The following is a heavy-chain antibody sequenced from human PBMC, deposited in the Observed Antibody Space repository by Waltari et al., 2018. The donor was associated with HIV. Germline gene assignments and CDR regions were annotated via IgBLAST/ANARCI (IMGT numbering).Heavy chain of an antibody. V-gene: IGHV2-70*01. CDR3: ARTKYYASGTYYNGAFDV. CDR2: IDWEENK. J-gene: IGHJ3*01. CDR1: GFSLTTSGLC. Sequence: QVTLTESGPALLNATQTLTLTCNVSGFSLTTSGLCVSWIRQLPGKALEWLAFIDWEENKFFSPSRKTRLTISKDSFRNQVVLTMTNMEPVDTGSYFCARTKYYASGTYYNGAFDVWGQGTMVTVSS. D-gene: IGHD3-10*01.